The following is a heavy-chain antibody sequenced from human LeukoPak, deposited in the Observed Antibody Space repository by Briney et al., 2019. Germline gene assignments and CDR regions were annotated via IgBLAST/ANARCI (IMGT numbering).Heavy chain of an antibody. CDR2: MNSDGTTT. V-gene: IGHV3-74*01. CDR3: TLAGNYRFDY. Sequence: PGGSLRLSCAGSGFAFSSSWMHWVRQTPGKGLVWVSRMNSDGTTTDYADSVKGRFTISRDNARNTLYPQLNSLTVEDTAVYYCTLAGNYRFDYWGQGTLVTVSP. J-gene: IGHJ4*02. D-gene: IGHD3-16*02. CDR1: GFAFSSSW.